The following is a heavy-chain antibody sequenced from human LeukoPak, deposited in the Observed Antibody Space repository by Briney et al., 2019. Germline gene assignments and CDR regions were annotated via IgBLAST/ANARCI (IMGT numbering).Heavy chain of an antibody. Sequence: PSETLSLTCAVYGGSFSGYYWSWIRQPPGKGLEWIGEINHSGSTNYDPSLKSRVTISVDTSKNQFSLKLSSVTAADTAVYYCARGQFGGWSFSEPYYYYGMDVWGQGTTVTVSS. CDR2: INHSGST. D-gene: IGHD6-19*01. V-gene: IGHV4-34*01. CDR1: GGSFSGYY. J-gene: IGHJ6*02. CDR3: ARGQFGGWSFSEPYYYYGMDV.